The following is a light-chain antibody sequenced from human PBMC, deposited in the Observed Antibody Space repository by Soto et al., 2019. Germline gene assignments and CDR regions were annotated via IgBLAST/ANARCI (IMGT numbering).Light chain of an antibody. CDR1: QSVSSY. V-gene: IGKV3-11*01. Sequence: EIVLTQSPATLSLSPGERATLSCRASQSVSSYLAWYQQKPAQAPRLLIYDASNRATGIPARFSGSGSGTDYTLTISSLEPEDFAVYYWQQRSNWPPMYTFGQGTKLEIK. CDR3: QQRSNWPPMYT. CDR2: DAS. J-gene: IGKJ2*01.